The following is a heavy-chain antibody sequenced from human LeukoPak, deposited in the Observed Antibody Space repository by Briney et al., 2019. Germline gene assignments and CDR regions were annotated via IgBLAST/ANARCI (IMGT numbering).Heavy chain of an antibody. CDR3: ARLLLWFGAYGMDV. CDR1: GGSFSGYY. J-gene: IGHJ6*02. V-gene: IGHV4-34*01. D-gene: IGHD3-10*01. CDR2: INHSGST. Sequence: SETLSLTCAVYGGSFSGYYWSWIRQPPGKGLEWIGEINHSGSTNYNPSLKSRVTISVDTSKNQFSLKLSSVTAADTAVYYCARLLLWFGAYGMDVWGQGTTVIVSS.